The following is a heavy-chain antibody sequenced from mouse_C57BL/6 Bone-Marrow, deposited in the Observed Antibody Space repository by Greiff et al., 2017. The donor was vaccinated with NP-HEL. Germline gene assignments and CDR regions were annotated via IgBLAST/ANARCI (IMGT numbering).Heavy chain of an antibody. D-gene: IGHD2-4*01. CDR2: IHPNSGST. CDR3: AKVYYDYDGFAY. V-gene: IGHV1-64*01. Sequence: QVQLKQPGAELVKPGASVKLSCKASGYTFTSYWMHWVKQRPGQGLEWIGMIHPNSGSTNYNEKFKSKATLTVDKSSSTAYMQLSSLTSEDSAVYYCAKVYYDYDGFAYWGQGTLVTVSA. CDR1: GYTFTSYW. J-gene: IGHJ3*01.